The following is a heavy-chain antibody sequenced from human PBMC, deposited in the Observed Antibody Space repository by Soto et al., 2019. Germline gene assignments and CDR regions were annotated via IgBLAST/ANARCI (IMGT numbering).Heavy chain of an antibody. J-gene: IGHJ4*02. Sequence: VKVSCKASGGTFSSYAISWVRQAPGQGLEWMGGIIPIFGTANYAQKSQGRVTITADESPSTAYMELSSLRSEDTAVYCCARATDIVRGFDYWGQGTPVTVSS. CDR3: ARATDIVRGFDY. CDR1: GGTFSSYA. CDR2: IIPIFGTA. V-gene: IGHV1-69*13. D-gene: IGHD3-10*01.